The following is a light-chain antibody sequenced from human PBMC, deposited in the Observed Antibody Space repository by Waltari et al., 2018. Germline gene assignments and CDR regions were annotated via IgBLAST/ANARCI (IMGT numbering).Light chain of an antibody. J-gene: IGKJ4*01. CDR3: QQSHNWPPLT. CDR2: SAS. V-gene: IGKV3-15*01. CDR1: QSVSVN. Sequence: EVVLTQSPATLSLSSGERGTLSCRASQSVSVNLAWYQQRPGQAPRLLIYSASTRATGIPARFSGSGSGTEFTLTISSLESEDFAVYYCQQSHNWPPLTFGGGTKVEIK.